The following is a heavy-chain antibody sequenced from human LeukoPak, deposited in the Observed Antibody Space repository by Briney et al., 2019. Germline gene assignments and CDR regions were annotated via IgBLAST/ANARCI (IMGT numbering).Heavy chain of an antibody. CDR3: AREPVGHDYGDAFDV. CDR1: GFTFTDYT. Sequence: GGSLRLSCAASGFTFTDYTINWVRQAPGKGLEWVSSITSSSDYIFYANSVKGRFTVSRDNPKNSLYLQMNSLRVEDTAVYYCAREPVGHDYGDAFDVWGQGTMVTVSS. J-gene: IGHJ3*01. D-gene: IGHD4-17*01. CDR2: ITSSSDYI. V-gene: IGHV3-21*01.